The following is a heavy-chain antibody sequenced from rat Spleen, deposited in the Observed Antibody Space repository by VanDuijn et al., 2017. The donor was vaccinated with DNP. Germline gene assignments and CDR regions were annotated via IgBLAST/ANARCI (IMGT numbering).Heavy chain of an antibody. CDR2: IIYDVSRT. CDR1: GFTFSDYG. J-gene: IGHJ3*01. D-gene: IGHD1-10*01. Sequence: EVQLVESGGGLVQPGRSMKLSCAASGFTFSDYGMAWVFQAPTKGLEWVATIIYDVSRTYYRDSVKGRFTISRDNAKSTLYLQMDSLRSEDTATYYCATQGQLGITWFAYWGQGTLVTVSS. V-gene: IGHV5S10*01. CDR3: ATQGQLGITWFAY.